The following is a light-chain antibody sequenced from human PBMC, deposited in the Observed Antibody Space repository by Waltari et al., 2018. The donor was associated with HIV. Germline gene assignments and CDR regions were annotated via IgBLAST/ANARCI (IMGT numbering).Light chain of an antibody. CDR1: SSDDGSYNV. CDR2: EVN. J-gene: IGLJ1*01. V-gene: IGLV2-23*02. Sequence: QSALTPPASVSGSPGQSITIPCTGTSSDDGSYNVVSWYQQHPGKVPKLMIYEVNKRPSGVSNRFSGSKSGNTASLTISGLQAEDEADYYCCSYAGSTTHVFGTGTKVTVL. CDR3: CSYAGSTTHV.